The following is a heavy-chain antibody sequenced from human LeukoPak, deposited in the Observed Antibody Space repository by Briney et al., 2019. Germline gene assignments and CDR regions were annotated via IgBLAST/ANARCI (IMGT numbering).Heavy chain of an antibody. CDR1: GVTFSNNS. CDR2: IIPILRSA. Sequence: SVKVSCKTSGVTFSNNSITWVRQAPGQGLEWLGGIIPILRSASYAQKFRGRLRMTSDESTTTAYMELSSLSSDDTAMYFCARARTSIRFTDSFDIWSQGTLVTVS. D-gene: IGHD2-21*01. V-gene: IGHV1-69*13. CDR3: ARARTSIRFTDSFDI. J-gene: IGHJ3*02.